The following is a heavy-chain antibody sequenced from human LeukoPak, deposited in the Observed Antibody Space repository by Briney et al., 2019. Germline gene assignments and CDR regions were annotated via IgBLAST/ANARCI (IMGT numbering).Heavy chain of an antibody. CDR2: INPNTGDT. J-gene: IGHJ4*02. V-gene: IGHV1-2*02. D-gene: IGHD6-6*01. CDR3: ASYPSSSPPFDY. Sequence: ASVKVSCKASGYTFTGYYMHWVLQAPGQGFEWMGWINPNTGDTNYAQKFQGRVTMTRDTTISAAFMELTRLTSDDTAVYYCASYPSSSPPFDYWGQGTLVTVSS. CDR1: GYTFTGYY.